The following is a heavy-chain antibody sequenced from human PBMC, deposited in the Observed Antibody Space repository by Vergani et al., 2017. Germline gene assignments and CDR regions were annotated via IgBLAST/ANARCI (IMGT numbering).Heavy chain of an antibody. CDR3: ARQDGELRFLEWFLNWFDP. D-gene: IGHD3-3*01. Sequence: QVQLQESGPGLVKPSQTLSLTCTVSGGSISSGSYYWSWIRQPAGKGLEWIGRIYTSGSTNYNPSPKSRVTISVDTSKNQFSLRLSSVTAADTAVYYCARQDGELRFLEWFLNWFDPWGQGTLVTVSS. CDR1: GGSISSGSYY. CDR2: IYTSGST. V-gene: IGHV4-61*02. J-gene: IGHJ5*02.